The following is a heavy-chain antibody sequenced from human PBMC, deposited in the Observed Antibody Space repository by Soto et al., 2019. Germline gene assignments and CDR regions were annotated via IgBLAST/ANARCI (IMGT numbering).Heavy chain of an antibody. J-gene: IGHJ6*02. CDR1: GFTFSSYA. CDR2: ISFDGGNK. CDR3: ARGATVTSYYYYAMDV. Sequence: GGSLRLSCAASGFTFSSYAIHWVRQAPGKGLEWVTVISFDGGNKYYADSVKGRFTVSRDNSKNTLYMQIHSLRAEDTAVYYCARGATVTSYYYYAMDVWGQGTTVTVSS. D-gene: IGHD3-3*01. V-gene: IGHV3-30-3*01.